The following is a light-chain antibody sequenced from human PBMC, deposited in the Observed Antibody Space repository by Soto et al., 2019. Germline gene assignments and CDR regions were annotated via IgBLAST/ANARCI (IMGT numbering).Light chain of an antibody. J-gene: IGKJ1*01. CDR2: GAS. CDR3: QQYNNWHPWT. V-gene: IGKV3-15*01. Sequence: EIVMTQSPATLSVSPGERATLSCRASQSVSSNLAWYQQKPGQAPRLLIYGASTRATGIPARFSGSGSGTEFTLTISSLQSEDVAVYYCQQYNNWHPWTFGQGTKVE. CDR1: QSVSSN.